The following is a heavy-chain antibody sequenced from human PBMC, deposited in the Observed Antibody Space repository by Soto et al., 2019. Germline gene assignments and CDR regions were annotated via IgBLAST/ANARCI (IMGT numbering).Heavy chain of an antibody. CDR1: GFTFSNYW. CDR2: IKEDGSAK. J-gene: IGHJ4*02. Sequence: PXXSLRLSFTASGFTFSNYWMRWVRQAPGKGLECVAIIKEDGSAKYYGDSVQGRFTIARDNAKNSLYLQMNSLRAEDTAVYYCARDVSCYDYWGQGTLVTVSS. V-gene: IGHV3-7*01. CDR3: ARDVSCYDY. D-gene: IGHD2-15*01.